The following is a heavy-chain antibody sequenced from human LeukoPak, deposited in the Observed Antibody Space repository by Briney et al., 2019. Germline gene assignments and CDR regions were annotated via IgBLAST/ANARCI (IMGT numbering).Heavy chain of an antibody. V-gene: IGHV1-8*01. CDR2: MNPNSGNT. CDR1: GYTFTSYD. CDR3: ARRKPTSGAQYWFDP. D-gene: IGHD3-10*01. Sequence: ASVKVSCKASGYTFTSYDINWVRQATGHGLEWMGWMNPNSGNTGYAQEFQGRVTMTRDTSISTAYMELSSLTSEDTAVYYCARRKPTSGAQYWFDPWGQGTLVTVSS. J-gene: IGHJ5*02.